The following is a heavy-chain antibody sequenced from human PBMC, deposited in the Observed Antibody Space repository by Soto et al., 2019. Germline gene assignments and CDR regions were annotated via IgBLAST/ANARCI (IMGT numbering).Heavy chain of an antibody. CDR2: IITMLGIA. J-gene: IGHJ4*02. CDR3: ARDRDGFDSNGYYLDY. V-gene: IGHV1-69*08. CDR1: GGTFSRYS. D-gene: IGHD3-22*01. Sequence: QVQLVQSGAEVKKPGSSVKVSCKGSGGTFSRYSISWVRQAPGQGLEWMGRIITMLGIAKYAQKFQGRVTITADRSTSTAYMEVSSLRSEDTAVFYCARDRDGFDSNGYYLDYWGQGTLLTVTS.